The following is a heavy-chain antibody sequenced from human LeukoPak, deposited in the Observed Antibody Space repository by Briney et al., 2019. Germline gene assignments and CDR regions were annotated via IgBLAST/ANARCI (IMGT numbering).Heavy chain of an antibody. J-gene: IGHJ4*02. D-gene: IGHD3-9*01. Sequence: GGSLRLSCAASGFTFSSYAMSWVRQAPGKGLEWVSAISGSSDDTYYADSVKGRFTISRDNSKNTLYLQMNSLTAEDTAVYYCAKGNDILTGYFFDYWGQGTLVTVSS. V-gene: IGHV3-23*01. CDR2: ISGSSDDT. CDR3: AKGNDILTGYFFDY. CDR1: GFTFSSYA.